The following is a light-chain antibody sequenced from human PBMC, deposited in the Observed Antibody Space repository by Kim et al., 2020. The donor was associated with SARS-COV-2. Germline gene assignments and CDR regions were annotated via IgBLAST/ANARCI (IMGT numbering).Light chain of an antibody. J-gene: IGKJ1*01. Sequence: PGEKATLSCRASQSVSSSFLAWYQQKPGQAPRLLIYGASSWATGIPDRVSGSGSGTDFTLTISSVEPEDSAVYYCQQYGSSPQPFGQGTKV. V-gene: IGKV3-20*01. CDR2: GAS. CDR3: QQYGSSPQP. CDR1: QSVSSSF.